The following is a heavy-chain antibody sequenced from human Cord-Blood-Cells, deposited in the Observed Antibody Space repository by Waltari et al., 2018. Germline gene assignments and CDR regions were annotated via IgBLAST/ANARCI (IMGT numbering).Heavy chain of an antibody. Sequence: EVQLVESGGGLVQPGGSLKLSCAASGFPFSGSAMHWVRQASGKGLEWVGHIRSKANSYATAYAASVKGRFTISRDDSKNTAYLQMNSLKTEDTAVYYCTSPSSSSDYWGQETLVTVSS. D-gene: IGHD6-6*01. J-gene: IGHJ4*02. V-gene: IGHV3-73*02. CDR1: GFPFSGSA. CDR2: IRSKANSYAT. CDR3: TSPSSSSDY.